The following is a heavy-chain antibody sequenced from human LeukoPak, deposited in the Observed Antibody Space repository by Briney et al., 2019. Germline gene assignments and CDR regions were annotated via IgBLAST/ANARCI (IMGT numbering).Heavy chain of an antibody. D-gene: IGHD6-13*01. CDR2: IYYSGST. V-gene: IGHV4-38-2*01. Sequence: MTGGSPRLSCAASGFTFSDYYMSWIRQAPGKGLEWIGSIYYSGSTYYNPSLKSRVTISVDTSKNQFSLKLSSVTAADTAVYYRAGPSLRIAAAGTLQVYYYYYMDVWGKGTTVTVSS. J-gene: IGHJ6*03. CDR1: GFTFSDYY. CDR3: AGPSLRIAAAGTLQVYYYYYMDV.